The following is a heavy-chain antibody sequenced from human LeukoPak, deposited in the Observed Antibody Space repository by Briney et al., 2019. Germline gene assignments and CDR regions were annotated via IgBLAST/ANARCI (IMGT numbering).Heavy chain of an antibody. V-gene: IGHV1-18*01. CDR3: SRLRGDGSLTTYSYHGMDV. CDR1: GYTFTSYG. CDR2: ISAYNGNT. D-gene: IGHD3-10*01. J-gene: IGHJ6*02. Sequence: ASVKVSCKASGYTFTSYGISWVRQAPGQGLEWMGWISAYNGNTNYAQKLQGRVTMTTDTSTSTAYMELRSLRSDDTAVYYCSRLRGDGSLTTYSYHGMDVWGQGTTVTVSS.